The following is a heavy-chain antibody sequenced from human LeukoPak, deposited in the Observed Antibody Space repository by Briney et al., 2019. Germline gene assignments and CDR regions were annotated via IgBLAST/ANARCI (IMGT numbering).Heavy chain of an antibody. CDR1: GYTFTDYY. V-gene: IGHV1-2*02. CDR2: INPNSGGV. CDR3: AKRTVAGSLDYTWFDP. J-gene: IGHJ5*02. D-gene: IGHD6-19*01. Sequence: ASVKVSCKASGYTFTDYYMQWVRQAPGQGLGWMGWINPNSGGVDYAQKFRGRVTMTRDTSISTAYMDLTRLSSDDTAVYFCAKRTVAGSLDYTWFDPWGQGTLVTVSS.